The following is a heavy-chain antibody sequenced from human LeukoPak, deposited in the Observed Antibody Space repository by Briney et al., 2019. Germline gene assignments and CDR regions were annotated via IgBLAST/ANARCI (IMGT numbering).Heavy chain of an antibody. CDR1: GFTFSNYA. CDR3: ARERDTSGWEGPFDY. Sequence: GGSLRLSCAASGFTFSNYAMSWVRQAPGKGLEWVSRINTDGSSTSYADSVKGRFTISRDISKNTLYLQMNSLRAEDTAVYYCARERDTSGWEGPFDYWGQGTLVTVSS. D-gene: IGHD6-19*01. CDR2: INTDGSST. V-gene: IGHV3-74*01. J-gene: IGHJ4*02.